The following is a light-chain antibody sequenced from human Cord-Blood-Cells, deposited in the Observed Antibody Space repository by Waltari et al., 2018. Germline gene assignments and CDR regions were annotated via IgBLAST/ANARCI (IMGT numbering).Light chain of an antibody. J-gene: IGLJ3*02. Sequence: QSALTQPASVSGSPGQSITLSCTGTSRDVGGYNYVSWYQQHPGKAPKLMIYEVSTRPSGVSNRFSGSKSGNTASLTISGLQAEDEADYYCSSYTSSSLWVFGGGTKLTVL. CDR3: SSYTSSSLWV. CDR2: EVS. CDR1: SRDVGGYNY. V-gene: IGLV2-14*01.